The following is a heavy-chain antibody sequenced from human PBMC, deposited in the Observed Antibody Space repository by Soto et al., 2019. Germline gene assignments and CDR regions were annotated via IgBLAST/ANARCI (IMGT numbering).Heavy chain of an antibody. Sequence: QVQLVQSGAEVKKPGSSVKVSCKASGGSFTSFIVTWVRQAPGQGLEWMGRIIPVLGVEYYAQKFQGRVTITADKATNTAYMELSSLRSEDTAVYYCEKSPNPGSATPSYYGIDVWGLGTTITVSS. CDR1: GGSFTSFI. CDR2: IIPVLGVE. D-gene: IGHD2-15*01. J-gene: IGHJ6*02. CDR3: EKSPNPGSATPSYYGIDV. V-gene: IGHV1-69*02.